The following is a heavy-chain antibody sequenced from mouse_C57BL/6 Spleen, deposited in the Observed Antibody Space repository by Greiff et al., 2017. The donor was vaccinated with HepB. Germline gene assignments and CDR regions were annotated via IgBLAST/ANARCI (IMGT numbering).Heavy chain of an antibody. Sequence: GQLVESGGGLVKPGGSLKLSCAASGFTFSSYAMSWVRQTPEKRLEWVATISDGGSYTYYPDNVKGRFTISRDNAKNNLYLQMSHLKSEDTAMYYCAREGNHGFAYWGQGTLVTVSA. V-gene: IGHV5-4*01. D-gene: IGHD2-1*01. J-gene: IGHJ3*01. CDR2: ISDGGSYT. CDR1: GFTFSSYA. CDR3: AREGNHGFAY.